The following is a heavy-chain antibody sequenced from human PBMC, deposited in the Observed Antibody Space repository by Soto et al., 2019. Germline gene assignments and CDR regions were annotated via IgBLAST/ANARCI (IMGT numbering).Heavy chain of an antibody. CDR3: ARGTTVAYYYYYYMDV. D-gene: IGHD4-4*01. V-gene: IGHV4-31*03. J-gene: IGHJ6*03. CDR1: GGSISSGGYY. Sequence: SETLSLTCTVSGGSISSGGYYWSWIRQHPGKGLEWIGYIYYSGSTYYNPSLKSRVTISVDTSKNQFSLKLSSVTAADTAVYYCARGTTVAYYYYYYMDVWGTGTTVT. CDR2: IYYSGST.